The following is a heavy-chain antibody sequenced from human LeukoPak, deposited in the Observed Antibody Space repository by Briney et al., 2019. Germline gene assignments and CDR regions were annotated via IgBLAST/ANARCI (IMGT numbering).Heavy chain of an antibody. CDR1: GGSIRSSYYY. J-gene: IGHJ4*02. V-gene: IGHV4-39*07. CDR2: INHSGST. CDR3: ARGRGTASH. D-gene: IGHD6-13*01. Sequence: SETLSLTCTVSGGSIRSSYYYWSWIRQPPGKGLEWIGEINHSGSTNYNPSLKSRVTISVDTSKNQFSLKLSSVTAADTAVYYCARGRGTASHWGQGTLVTVSS.